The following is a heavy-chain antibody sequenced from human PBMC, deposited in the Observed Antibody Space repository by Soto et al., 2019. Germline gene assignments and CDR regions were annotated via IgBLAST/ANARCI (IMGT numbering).Heavy chain of an antibody. V-gene: IGHV4-4*02. CDR2: IYHSGNT. D-gene: IGHD2-2*01. CDR1: GDSISSGAW. CDR3: ARDSRTGCSSTDCYMS. Sequence: SETLSLTCAVSGDSISSGAWWSWVRQSPGKGLQWIGEIYHSGNTRNNPSLKGRVTMSVDKSNNQFSLNLMSVTAADTATYYCARDSRTGCSSTDCYMSWGRGILVTVSS. J-gene: IGHJ5*02.